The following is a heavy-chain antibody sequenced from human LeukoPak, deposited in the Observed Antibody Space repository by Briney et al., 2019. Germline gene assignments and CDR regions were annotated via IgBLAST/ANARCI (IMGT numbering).Heavy chain of an antibody. D-gene: IGHD3-3*01. J-gene: IGHJ5*02. V-gene: IGHV3-74*01. CDR2: INSDGTNT. CDR3: LKGGYYIHNWFDP. Sequence: GGSLTLSCTASGLTFSTSGFNWVRQAPGKGLEWVSRINSDGTNTNYADSVKGRFTISRDNAKNTLYLQMNSLRAEDTAVYYCLKGGYYIHNWFDPWGQGTLVTVSS. CDR1: GLTFSTSG.